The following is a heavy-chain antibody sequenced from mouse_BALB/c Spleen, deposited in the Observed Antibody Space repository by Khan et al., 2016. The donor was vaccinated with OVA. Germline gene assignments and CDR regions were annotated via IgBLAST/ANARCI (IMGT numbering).Heavy chain of an antibody. Sequence: QVQLKESGPGLVAPSQSLSITCTVSGFSLSRYNIHWVRQPPGKGLEWLGMTWGGGGTDYNSTLKSRLSIRKDNSKSQVLLKMNSLQADDTAMYYCDRAYFRYDGYYAMDYWGQGTSITVSS. D-gene: IGHD2-14*01. CDR1: GFSLSRYN. CDR2: TWGGGGT. CDR3: DRAYFRYDGYYAMDY. V-gene: IGHV2-6-4*01. J-gene: IGHJ4*01.